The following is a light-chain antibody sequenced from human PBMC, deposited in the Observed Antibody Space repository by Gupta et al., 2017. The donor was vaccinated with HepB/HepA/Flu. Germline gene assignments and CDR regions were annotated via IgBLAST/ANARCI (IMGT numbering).Light chain of an antibody. CDR2: DAS. Sequence: DIQMTQSPSSLSASVGDRVTITCQASQDISNYLNWYQQKPGKAPELLIYDASNLETGVPSRFSGSGSGTDFTLTISSLQPEDIATYYCQQDDNLPYTFGQGTKVEIK. CDR3: QQDDNLPYT. CDR1: QDISNY. J-gene: IGKJ2*01. V-gene: IGKV1-33*01.